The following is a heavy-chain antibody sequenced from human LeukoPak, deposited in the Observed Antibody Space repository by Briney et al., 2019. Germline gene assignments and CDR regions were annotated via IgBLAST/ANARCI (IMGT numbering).Heavy chain of an antibody. Sequence: ASVNVSCKPSGYTFTDYAINWVRQAPGQGLEYMGWVNTNTGNPTYAQGFTGRFVFSPDSSVSTAYLQITSLKADDSAIYFCASCNDSSGYFAYWGQGTLVTVSS. D-gene: IGHD3-22*01. V-gene: IGHV7-4-1*02. CDR3: ASCNDSSGYFAY. J-gene: IGHJ4*02. CDR1: GYTFTDYA. CDR2: VNTNTGNP.